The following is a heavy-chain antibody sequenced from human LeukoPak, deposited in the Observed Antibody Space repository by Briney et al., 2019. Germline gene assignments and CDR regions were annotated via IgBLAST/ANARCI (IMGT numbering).Heavy chain of an antibody. CDR2: FDPEDGET. J-gene: IGHJ4*02. Sequence: GASVKVSCKVSGYTLTELSMHWVRQAPGKGLEWMGGFDPEDGETIYAQKFQGRVTMTEDTSTDTAYMELSSLRSEDTAVYYCARSPGQDYVWGSYRPYYFDYWGQGTLVTVSS. V-gene: IGHV1-24*01. CDR3: ARSPGQDYVWGSYRPYYFDY. D-gene: IGHD3-16*02. CDR1: GYTLTELS.